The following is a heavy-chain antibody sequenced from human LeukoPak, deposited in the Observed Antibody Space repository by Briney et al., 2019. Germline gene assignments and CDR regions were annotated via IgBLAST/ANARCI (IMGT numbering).Heavy chain of an antibody. Sequence: GGSLRLSCAASGFTFNIYTMYWVRQAPGKGLEWVSGISGSGGSTYYADSGKGRFTISRDNSKNTLYLQMNSLRAEDTAVYYCAKSSDYYDSSGYLGYWGQGTLVTVSS. CDR3: AKSSDYYDSSGYLGY. CDR1: GFTFNIYT. CDR2: ISGSGGST. J-gene: IGHJ4*02. V-gene: IGHV3-23*01. D-gene: IGHD3-22*01.